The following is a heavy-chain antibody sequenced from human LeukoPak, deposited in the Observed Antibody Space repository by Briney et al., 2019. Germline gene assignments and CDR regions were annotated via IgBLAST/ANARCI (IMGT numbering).Heavy chain of an antibody. D-gene: IGHD5-12*01. V-gene: IGHV1-2*02. CDR3: AGGYSGYDYGY. Sequence: ASVKVSCKASGYTFTGCYMHWVRQAPGQGLEWMGWISAYNGNTNYAQKFQGRVTMTRDTSISTAYMELSRLRSDDTAVYYCAGGYSGYDYGYWGQGTLVTVSS. J-gene: IGHJ4*02. CDR2: ISAYNGNT. CDR1: GYTFTGCY.